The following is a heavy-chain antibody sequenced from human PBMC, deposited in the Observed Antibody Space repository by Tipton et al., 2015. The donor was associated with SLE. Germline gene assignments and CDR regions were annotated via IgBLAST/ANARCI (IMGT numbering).Heavy chain of an antibody. V-gene: IGHV4-4*07. Sequence: TLSLTCTVSGGSISSFYLNWIRQPAGKELEWIGRIYTSGTTNYNPSLKSRVTISVDTSKNQFSLKLSSVTAADTAVYYCARVTRGGWFDPWGQGTLVTVSS. CDR3: ARVTRGGWFDP. J-gene: IGHJ5*02. D-gene: IGHD3-16*01. CDR2: IYTSGTT. CDR1: GGSISSFY.